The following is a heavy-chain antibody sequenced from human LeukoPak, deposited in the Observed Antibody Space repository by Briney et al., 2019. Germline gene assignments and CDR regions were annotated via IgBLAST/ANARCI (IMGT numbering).Heavy chain of an antibody. CDR1: GGSISSYY. Sequence: SETLSLTCTVSGGSISSYYWSWIRQPPGKGLEWIGYIYYSGSTNYNPSLKSRVTISVNTSKNQFSQKLTSVTAADTAVYYCARGFSSSWPEYCYFDYWGQGTLVTVSS. V-gene: IGHV4-59*12. J-gene: IGHJ4*02. CDR2: IYYSGST. CDR3: ARGFSSSWPEYCYFDY. D-gene: IGHD6-13*01.